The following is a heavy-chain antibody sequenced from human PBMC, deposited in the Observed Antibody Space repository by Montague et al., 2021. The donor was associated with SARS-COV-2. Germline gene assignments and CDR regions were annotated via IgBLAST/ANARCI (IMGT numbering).Heavy chain of an antibody. CDR1: GGSISSGSYY. J-gene: IGHJ4*02. V-gene: IGHV4-61*02. D-gene: IGHD3-22*01. CDR2: IYTSGST. Sequence: TLSLTCTVSGGSISSGSYYWSWIRQPAGKGLEWIGCIYTSGSTNSTPSLRSRVTISLDTSKTQLSLKLSSVTAAATAVYYCARGCLYYDSCGYYFDYWGQGTLVTVSS. CDR3: ARGCLYYDSCGYYFDY.